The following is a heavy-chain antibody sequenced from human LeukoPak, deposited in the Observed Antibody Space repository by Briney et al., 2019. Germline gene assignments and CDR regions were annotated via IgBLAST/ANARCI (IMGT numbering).Heavy chain of an antibody. CDR2: ISYDGSNK. CDR3: ANLDYHGSGGIFDP. J-gene: IGHJ5*02. Sequence: GGSLRLSCAASGFTFSSYGMHWVRQAPGKGLEWVAVISYDGSNKYYADSVKGRFTISRDNSKNTLYLQMNSLRAEDTAVYYCANLDYHGSGGIFDPWGQGTLVTVSS. CDR1: GFTFSSYG. D-gene: IGHD3-10*01. V-gene: IGHV3-30*18.